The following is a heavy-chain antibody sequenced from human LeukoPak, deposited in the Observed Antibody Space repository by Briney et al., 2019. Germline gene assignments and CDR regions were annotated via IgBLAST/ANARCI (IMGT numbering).Heavy chain of an antibody. V-gene: IGHV3-21*01. D-gene: IGHD1-1*01. CDR3: ARDLWPDDLTYYYYGMDV. CDR2: ISSSSSYI. Sequence: AGGSLRLSCAASGFTFSSYAMSWVRQAPGKGLEWVSSISSSSSYIYYADSVKGRFTISRDNAKNSLYLQMNSLRAEDTAVYYCARDLWPDDLTYYYYGMDVWGQGTTVTVSS. CDR1: GFTFSSYA. J-gene: IGHJ6*02.